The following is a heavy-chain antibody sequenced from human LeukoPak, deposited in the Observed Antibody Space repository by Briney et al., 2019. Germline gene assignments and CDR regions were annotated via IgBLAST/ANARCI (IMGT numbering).Heavy chain of an antibody. CDR1: GFTFSNSD. V-gene: IGHV3-35*01. Sequence: GGSLRLSCAASGFTFSNSDMNWVHQAPGKGLEWVSGVSWNGSRTHYADSVKGRFTISRDNSKNTLYLQMNSLRAEDTAVYYCAKMTYLAAATEDYWGQGTLVTVSS. CDR2: VSWNGSRT. J-gene: IGHJ4*02. CDR3: AKMTYLAAATEDY. D-gene: IGHD6-13*01.